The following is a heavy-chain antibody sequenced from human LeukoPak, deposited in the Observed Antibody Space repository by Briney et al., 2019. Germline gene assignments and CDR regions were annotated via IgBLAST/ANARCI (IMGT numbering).Heavy chain of an antibody. Sequence: GGSLRLSCAASGFTFSGYAMSWVRQAPGKGLEWVSAITGNGGTTYYTDSVKGRFTISRDKSKNTVYLQMNSLRDGDTAVYYCAKESSGWYALDYWGQGTLVTVSS. CDR2: ITGNGGTT. V-gene: IGHV3-23*01. J-gene: IGHJ4*02. CDR1: GFTFSGYA. CDR3: AKESSGWYALDY. D-gene: IGHD6-19*01.